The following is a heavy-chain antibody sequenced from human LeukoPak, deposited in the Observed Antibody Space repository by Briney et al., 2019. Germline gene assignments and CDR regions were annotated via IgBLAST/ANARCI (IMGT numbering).Heavy chain of an antibody. CDR1: GGSISSGSYY. CDR3: ARDEPTYYCSSTSCAPGAFDI. V-gene: IGHV4-61*02. CDR2: IYTSGST. J-gene: IGHJ3*02. D-gene: IGHD2-2*01. Sequence: PSQTLSLTCTVSGGSISSGSYYWSWIRQPAGKGLEWIGRIYTSGSTNYNPSLKSRVTISVDTSKNQFSLKLSSVTAADTAVYYCARDEPTYYCSSTSCAPGAFDIWGQGTMVTVSS.